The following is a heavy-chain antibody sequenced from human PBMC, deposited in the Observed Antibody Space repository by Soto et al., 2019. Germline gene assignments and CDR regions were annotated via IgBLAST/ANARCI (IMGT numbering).Heavy chain of an antibody. V-gene: IGHV4-39*07. CDR2: IYYSGST. CDR3: ARSGRLVPPHNWFDP. Sequence: SETLSLTCTVSGGSISSSSYYWVWIRQPPGKGLEWIGYIYYSGSTNYNPSLKSRVTISVDTSKNQFSLKLSSVTAADTAVYYCARSGRLVPPHNWFDPWGQGTLVTVSS. D-gene: IGHD3-10*01. J-gene: IGHJ5*02. CDR1: GGSISSSSYY.